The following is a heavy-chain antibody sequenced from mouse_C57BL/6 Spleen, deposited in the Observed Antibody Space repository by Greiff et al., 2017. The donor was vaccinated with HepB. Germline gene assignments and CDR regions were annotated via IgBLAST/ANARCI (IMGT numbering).Heavy chain of an antibody. CDR1: GFTFSSYA. Sequence: EVQLVESGGGLVKPGGSLKLSCAASGFTFSSYAMSWVRQTPEKRLEWVATISDGGSYTYYPDNVKGRFTISRDNAKNNLYLQMSHLKSEDTAMYYCASFTTGDYFDYWGQGTTLTVSS. D-gene: IGHD1-1*01. V-gene: IGHV5-4*01. CDR3: ASFTTGDYFDY. J-gene: IGHJ2*01. CDR2: ISDGGSYT.